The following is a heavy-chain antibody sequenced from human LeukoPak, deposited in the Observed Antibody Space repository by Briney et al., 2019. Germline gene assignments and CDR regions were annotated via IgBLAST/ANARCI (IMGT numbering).Heavy chain of an antibody. CDR3: ARINGELVDY. D-gene: IGHD1-26*01. CDR2: IYYSGST. J-gene: IGHJ4*02. CDR1: GGSFSGYY. Sequence: PSETLSLTCAVYGGSFSGYYWSWIRQPPGKGLEWIGYIYYSGSTNYNPSLKSRVTISVDTSKNQFSLKLSSVTAADTAVYYCARINGELVDYWGQGTLVTVSS. V-gene: IGHV4-59*12.